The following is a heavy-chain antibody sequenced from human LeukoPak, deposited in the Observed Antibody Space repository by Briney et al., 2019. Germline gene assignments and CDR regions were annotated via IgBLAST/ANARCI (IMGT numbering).Heavy chain of an antibody. Sequence: SETLSLTCTVSGGAISSDSYFWGWIRQSPGKGLEWIGSIYHSGSTHYNPSLKSRVTISLDTSKSQFSLRLTSVIAADTAVYYCARDRMITFGGVIAGGYFDYWGQGTLVTVSS. CDR2: IYHSGST. V-gene: IGHV4-39*07. CDR3: ARDRMITFGGVIAGGYFDY. CDR1: GGAISSDSYF. D-gene: IGHD3-16*02. J-gene: IGHJ4*02.